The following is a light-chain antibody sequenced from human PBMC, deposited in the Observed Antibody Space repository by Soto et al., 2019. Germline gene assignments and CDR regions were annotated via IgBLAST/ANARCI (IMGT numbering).Light chain of an antibody. V-gene: IGKV3-20*01. CDR3: QQYGSSALT. CDR1: QSVSSSY. Sequence: EIVLTQSPGTLSLSPGERATLSCRASQSVSSSYLAWYQQKPGQAPRLLINGASSRATGIPDRFSGSGSGTDFTLTISSLEPEDFAVYYCQQYGSSALTFGGGTKVEIK. CDR2: GAS. J-gene: IGKJ4*01.